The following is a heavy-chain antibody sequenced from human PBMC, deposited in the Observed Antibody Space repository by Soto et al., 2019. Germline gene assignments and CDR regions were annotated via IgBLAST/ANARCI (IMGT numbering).Heavy chain of an antibody. Sequence: SETLSLTCTVSGGSISPNYWSWIRQPPGKGLEWIGYIYYSGSTYYNPSLKSRVTISVDTSKNQFSLKLSSVTAADTAVYYCARLEPQLAEFDYWGQGTLVTVSS. CDR2: IYYSGST. CDR1: GGSISPNY. CDR3: ARLEPQLAEFDY. D-gene: IGHD6-13*01. J-gene: IGHJ4*02. V-gene: IGHV4-59*06.